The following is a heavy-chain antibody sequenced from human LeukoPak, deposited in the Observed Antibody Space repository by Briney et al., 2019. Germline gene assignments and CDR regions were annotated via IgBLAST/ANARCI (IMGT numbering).Heavy chain of an antibody. Sequence: GGSLRLSCAASGFTFSSYAMSWVRQAPGKGLEWVSAISGSGGSTYYADSVKGRFTISRDNSKNTLYLQMNSLRAEDTAVYYCAKDPRAYYDFWSGYSGGYYFDYWGQGTLVTVSS. J-gene: IGHJ4*02. D-gene: IGHD3-3*01. CDR1: GFTFSSYA. CDR2: ISGSGGST. CDR3: AKDPRAYYDFWSGYSGGYYFDY. V-gene: IGHV3-23*01.